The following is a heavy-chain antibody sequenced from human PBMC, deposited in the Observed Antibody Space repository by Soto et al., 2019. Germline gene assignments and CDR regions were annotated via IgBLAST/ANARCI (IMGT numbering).Heavy chain of an antibody. Sequence: SESLSLTCTVSGGSICSYYWSWIRQPPGKGLEWIGYIYYSGSTNYNPSLKSRVTISVDTSKNQFSLKLSSVTAADTAVYYCARVYSSSFQPDAFDIWGQGTMVTVSS. CDR3: ARVYSSSFQPDAFDI. V-gene: IGHV4-59*01. J-gene: IGHJ3*02. CDR2: IYYSGST. CDR1: GGSICSYY. D-gene: IGHD6-6*01.